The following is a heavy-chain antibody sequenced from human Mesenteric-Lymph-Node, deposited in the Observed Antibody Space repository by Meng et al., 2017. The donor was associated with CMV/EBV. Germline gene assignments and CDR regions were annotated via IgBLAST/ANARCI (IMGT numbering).Heavy chain of an antibody. V-gene: IGHV1-8*01. J-gene: IGHJ4*02. CDR3: ARFTRPVQARRTLIGDY. CDR1: GYTFTSYD. Sequence: ASVKVSCKASGYTFTSYDINWVRQATGQGLEWMGWMNPNSGNTGYAQKFQGRVTMTRNTSISTAYMELSSLRSEDTAVYYCARFTRPVQARRTLIGDYWGQGTLVTVSS. D-gene: IGHD6-6*01. CDR2: MNPNSGNT.